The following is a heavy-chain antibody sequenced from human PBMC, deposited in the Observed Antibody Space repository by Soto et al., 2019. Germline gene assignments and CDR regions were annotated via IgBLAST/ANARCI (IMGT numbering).Heavy chain of an antibody. J-gene: IGHJ4*02. D-gene: IGHD3-3*01. V-gene: IGHV4-34*01. Sequence: SETLSLTCAVYGGSFSGYYWSWIRQPPGKGLEWIGEINHSGSTNYNPSLKSRVTISVDTSKNQFSLKLSSVTAADTAVYYCARAGYDFWSGRRTLDYWGQGTLVTVSS. CDR2: INHSGST. CDR1: GGSFSGYY. CDR3: ARAGYDFWSGRRTLDY.